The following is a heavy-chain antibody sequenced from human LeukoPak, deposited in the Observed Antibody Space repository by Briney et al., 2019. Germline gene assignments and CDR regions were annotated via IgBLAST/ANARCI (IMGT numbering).Heavy chain of an antibody. CDR1: GFTFSSYE. D-gene: IGHD3-10*01. Sequence: GGSLRLSCAASGFTFSSYEMNWVRQAPGKGLEWVSYISSSGSTIYYADSVKGRFTISRDNAKNSLYLQMNSLRVEDTAVYYCGRWDYYWRRAFDVWGPGKIVNVS. J-gene: IGHJ3*01. CDR2: ISSSGSTI. CDR3: GRWDYYWRRAFDV. V-gene: IGHV3-48*03.